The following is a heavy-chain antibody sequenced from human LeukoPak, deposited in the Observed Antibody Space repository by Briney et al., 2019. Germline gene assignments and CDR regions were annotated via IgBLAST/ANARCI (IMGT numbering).Heavy chain of an antibody. CDR2: ISWNSDSI. D-gene: IGHD5-12*01. Sequence: GGSLRLSCAVSGFTFEDYAMHWVRQVPGKGLEWVSGISWNSDSIGYGDSVKGRFTISRDNAKNSLYLQMNSLRPEDTALYYCATNGGGDSGYGNFDYWGQGTLVTVSS. J-gene: IGHJ4*02. CDR3: ATNGGGDSGYGNFDY. CDR1: GFTFEDYA. V-gene: IGHV3-9*01.